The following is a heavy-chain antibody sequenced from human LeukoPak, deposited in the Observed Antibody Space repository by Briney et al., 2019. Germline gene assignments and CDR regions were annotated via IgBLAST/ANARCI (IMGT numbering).Heavy chain of an antibody. J-gene: IGHJ6*03. D-gene: IGHD3-10*01. CDR1: GFTFSTHT. Sequence: GGSLRLSCVVSGFTFSTHTMNWARRAPGKGLEWVSAISGSSTFIYYADSVKGRFTISRDDAKNSLFLQMDSLRAEDTAVYYCSRGWELIHPKSNYYMDVWGKGTMVTVSS. V-gene: IGHV3-21*01. CDR3: SRGWELIHPKSNYYMDV. CDR2: ISGSSTFI.